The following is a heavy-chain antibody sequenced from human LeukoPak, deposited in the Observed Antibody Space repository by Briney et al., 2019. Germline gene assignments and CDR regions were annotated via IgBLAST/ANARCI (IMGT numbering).Heavy chain of an antibody. Sequence: GGSLRLSCAASGFTLTTYSMNWVRQAPGKGLVWVSYISGSSTTIYYADSVKGRFTISRDNAKNSLYLQMSSLRDEDTAVYYCARSAGSGSHPFDYWGQGTLVTVSS. V-gene: IGHV3-48*02. D-gene: IGHD1-26*01. CDR1: GFTLTTYS. J-gene: IGHJ4*02. CDR3: ARSAGSGSHPFDY. CDR2: ISGSSTTI.